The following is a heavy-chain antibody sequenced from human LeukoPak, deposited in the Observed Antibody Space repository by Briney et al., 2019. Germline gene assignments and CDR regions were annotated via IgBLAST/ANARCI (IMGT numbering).Heavy chain of an antibody. CDR2: INPNSGGT. Sequence: ASVKVSCKASGYTFTTYFMTWVRQAPGQGLEWMGWINPNSGGTNYAQKFQVRGTMTRDTSISTAYMELSRLRSDDTAVYYCARSAESSSWVEFDYWGQGTLVTVSS. CDR3: ARSAESSSWVEFDY. V-gene: IGHV1-2*02. D-gene: IGHD6-13*01. CDR1: GYTFTTYF. J-gene: IGHJ4*02.